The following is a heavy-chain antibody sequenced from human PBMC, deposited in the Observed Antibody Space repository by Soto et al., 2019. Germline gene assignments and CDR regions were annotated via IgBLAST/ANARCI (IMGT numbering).Heavy chain of an antibody. CDR1: GYTFTSYG. J-gene: IGHJ4*02. D-gene: IGHD2-2*01. V-gene: IGHV1-18*01. CDR3: ARVAYCSITSCYGRRPPVTVFIDY. CDR2: ISAYNGNT. Sequence: RASVKVSFKASGYTFTSYGISWVRQAPGQGLEWMGWISAYNGNTNYAQKQQGRVTMTTDTSTSTAYLVLRSLRSADTAVYFCARVAYCSITSCYGRRPPVTVFIDYWGPGTLVTVSS.